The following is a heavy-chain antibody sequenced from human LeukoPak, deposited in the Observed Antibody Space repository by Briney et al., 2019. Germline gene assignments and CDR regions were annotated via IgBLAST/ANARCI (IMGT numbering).Heavy chain of an antibody. CDR2: IYRGVSP. J-gene: IGHJ4*02. D-gene: IGHD5-24*01. CDR1: GGSISSSSDY. Sequence: SETLSLTCTVAGGSISSSSDYWGWIRQPPGKGLEWIGTIYRGVSPRSNPSLKSRVTISVVTSKNHFALKLNSVAVADTAVYYCAREPWWLQSIDSWGQGTLVTVSS. CDR3: AREPWWLQSIDS. V-gene: IGHV4-39*06.